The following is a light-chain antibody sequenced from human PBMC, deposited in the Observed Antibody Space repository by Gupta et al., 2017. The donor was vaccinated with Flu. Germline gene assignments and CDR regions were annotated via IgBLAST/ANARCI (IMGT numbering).Light chain of an antibody. CDR3: SSYTSSSTLVV. J-gene: IGLJ2*01. V-gene: IGLV2-14*01. Sequence: SALTQPASVSASPRQSITSSCTGTSSDVGGYNYVSWYQQHPGKAPKLMIYEVSNRPSGVSNRFSGSKSGNTASLTISGLQAEDEADYYCSSYTSSSTLVVFGGGTKLTVL. CDR2: EVS. CDR1: SSDVGGYNY.